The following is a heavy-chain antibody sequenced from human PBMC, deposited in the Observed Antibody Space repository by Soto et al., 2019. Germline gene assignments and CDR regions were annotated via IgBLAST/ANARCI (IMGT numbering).Heavy chain of an antibody. V-gene: IGHV4-34*01. CDR2: INHSGRT. CDR1: GGSFSGYY. D-gene: IGHD3-22*01. Sequence: PSETLSLTCAVYGGSFSGYYWSCIRQSPGKGLEWIGEINHSGRTNHNPSLKSRVTTSVDTSKNQFSLRLRSVTAAVTAVYYCARGTTMIVDLQGDAPDNYYFDSGGEGTLVTV. CDR3: ARGTTMIVDLQGDAPDNYYFDS. J-gene: IGHJ4*02.